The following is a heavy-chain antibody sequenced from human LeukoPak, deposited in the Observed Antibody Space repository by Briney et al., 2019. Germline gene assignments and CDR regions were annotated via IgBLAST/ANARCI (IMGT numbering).Heavy chain of an antibody. Sequence: SETLSLTCAVYGGSFSGYYWSWIRQPPGKGLEWIGEINHSGSTNYNPSLKSRVTISVDTSKNQFSLKLSSVTAADTAVYYCARGEVTYYYDSSGYFSLPTLDYWGQGTLVTVSS. D-gene: IGHD3-22*01. J-gene: IGHJ4*02. CDR2: INHSGST. CDR3: ARGEVTYYYDSSGYFSLPTLDY. CDR1: GGSFSGYY. V-gene: IGHV4-34*01.